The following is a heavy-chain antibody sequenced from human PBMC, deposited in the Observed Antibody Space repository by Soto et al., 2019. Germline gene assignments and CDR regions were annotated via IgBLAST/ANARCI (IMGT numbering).Heavy chain of an antibody. CDR3: ARASLWFGEDYYYYYGMDV. V-gene: IGHV4-30-4*08. J-gene: IGHJ6*02. CDR1: GGSISSGGYY. Sequence: SETLSLTCTVSGGSISSGGYYWSWIRQHPGKGLEWIGYIYYSGSPYYNPSLKSRVTISVDTSKNQFSLKLSSVTAADTAVYYCARASLWFGEDYYYYYGMDVWGQGTTVTVSS. D-gene: IGHD3-10*01. CDR2: IYYSGSP.